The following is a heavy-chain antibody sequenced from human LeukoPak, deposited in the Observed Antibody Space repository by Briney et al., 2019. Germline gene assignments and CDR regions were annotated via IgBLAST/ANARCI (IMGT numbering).Heavy chain of an antibody. V-gene: IGHV4-34*01. D-gene: IGHD1-1*01. CDR2: INHSGST. CDR1: GGSFSGYY. J-gene: IGHJ4*02. Sequence: PSETLSLTCAVYGGSFSGYYWSWIRQPPGKGLEWIGEINHSGSTNYNPSLESRVTISVDTSKNQFSLKLSSVTAADTAVYYCARGGYRAYWGQGTLVTVSS. CDR3: ARGGYRAY.